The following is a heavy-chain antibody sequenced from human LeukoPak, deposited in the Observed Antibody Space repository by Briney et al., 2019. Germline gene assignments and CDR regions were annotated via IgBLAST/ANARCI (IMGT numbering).Heavy chain of an antibody. CDR1: GYTFTGYY. J-gene: IGHJ5*02. CDR3: ARVTTVVTPVLSEKAWFDP. V-gene: IGHV1-2*02. CDR2: INPNSGGT. D-gene: IGHD4-23*01. Sequence: GASVKVSCKASGYTFTGYYMHWVRQAPGQGLEWMGWINPNSGGTNYAQKFQGRVTMTRDTSISTAYMELSRLRSDDTAVYYCARVTTVVTPVLSEKAWFDPWGQGTLVTVSS.